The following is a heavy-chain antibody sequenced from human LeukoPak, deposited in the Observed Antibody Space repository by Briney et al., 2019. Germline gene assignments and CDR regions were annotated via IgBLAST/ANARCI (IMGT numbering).Heavy chain of an antibody. V-gene: IGHV4-59*12. Sequence: SETLSLTCTVSGGSISSYYWSWIRQPPGKGLEWIGYIYYSGSTNYNPSLKSRVTISVDTSKNQFSLKLSSVTAADTAVYYCARGKYIEWELVSGYYYYYGMDVWGQGTTVTVSS. CDR3: ARGKYIEWELVSGYYYYYGMDV. J-gene: IGHJ6*02. CDR2: IYYSGST. D-gene: IGHD1-26*01. CDR1: GGSISSYY.